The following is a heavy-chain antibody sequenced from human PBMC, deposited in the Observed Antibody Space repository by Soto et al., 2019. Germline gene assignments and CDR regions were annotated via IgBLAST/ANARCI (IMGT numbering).Heavy chain of an antibody. Sequence: GGSLRLSCAASGFTFSSYAMHWVRQAPGKGLEWVAVISYDGSNKYYADSVKGRFTISRDNSKNTLYLQMNSLRAEDTAVYYCAREEMYYYDSSGYYPRDYWGQGTLVTVSS. V-gene: IGHV3-30-3*01. CDR1: GFTFSSYA. D-gene: IGHD3-22*01. CDR3: AREEMYYYDSSGYYPRDY. J-gene: IGHJ4*02. CDR2: ISYDGSNK.